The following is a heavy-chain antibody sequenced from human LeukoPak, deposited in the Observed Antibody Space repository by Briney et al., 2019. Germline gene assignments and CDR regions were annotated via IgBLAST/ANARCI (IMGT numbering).Heavy chain of an antibody. CDR2: ISSSGSTI. J-gene: IGHJ5*02. Sequence: GGSLRLSCAASGFTFSSYEMNWVRQAPGKGLEGVSYISSSGSTIYYADSVKGRFTISRDNAKNSLYLQMNSLRAEDTAVYYCARERAAAYNWFDPWGQGTLVTVSS. CDR1: GFTFSSYE. D-gene: IGHD6-13*01. CDR3: ARERAAAYNWFDP. V-gene: IGHV3-48*03.